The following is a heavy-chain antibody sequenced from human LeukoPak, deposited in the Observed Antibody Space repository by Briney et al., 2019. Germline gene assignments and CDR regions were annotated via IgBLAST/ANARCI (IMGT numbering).Heavy chain of an antibody. V-gene: IGHV4-39*07. CDR3: ARGALLWFGAKMEYYFDY. CDR2: IYYTGSS. J-gene: IGHJ4*02. CDR1: GGAISSSDDY. D-gene: IGHD3-10*01. Sequence: PSETLSLTCSVSGGAISSSDDYWGFVRQTPGKGLEWMGSIYYTGSSHYNPSLRSRATISVDTSKNQFSLSLRSVTAADTAVYYCARGALLWFGAKMEYYFDYWGQGTPLTVSS.